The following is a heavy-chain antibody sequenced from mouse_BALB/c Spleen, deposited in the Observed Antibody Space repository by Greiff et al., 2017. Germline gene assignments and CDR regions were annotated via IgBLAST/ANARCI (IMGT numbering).Heavy chain of an antibody. J-gene: IGHJ4*01. V-gene: IGHV1-9*01. CDR2: ILPGSGST. CDR1: GYTFSSYW. CDR3: ARQLGLRGYAMDY. D-gene: IGHD3-1*01. Sequence: QVQLKQSGAELMKPGASVKISCKATGYTFSSYWIEWVKQRPGHGLEWIGEILPGSGSTNYNEKFKGKATFTADTSSNTAYMQLSSLTSEDSAVYYCARQLGLRGYAMDYWGQGTSVTVSS.